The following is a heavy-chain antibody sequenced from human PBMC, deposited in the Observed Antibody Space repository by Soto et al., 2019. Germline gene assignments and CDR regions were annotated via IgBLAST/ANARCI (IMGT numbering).Heavy chain of an antibody. CDR3: AKKVDYYDRSGKLGHDY. CDR1: VFTFSSYA. D-gene: IGHD3-22*01. J-gene: IGHJ4*02. Sequence: GGSLRLSCAASVFTFSSYAVSWVRQPPGKGLEWVSAISGSGCSTYYADSVKGRFTISRDNSKNTLYLQMNSLRAEDTAVYYCAKKVDYYDRSGKLGHDYWGQGTLVTVSS. CDR2: ISGSGCST. V-gene: IGHV3-23*01.